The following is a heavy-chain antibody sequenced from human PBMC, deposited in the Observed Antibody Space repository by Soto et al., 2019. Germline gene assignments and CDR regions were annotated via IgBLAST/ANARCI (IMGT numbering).Heavy chain of an antibody. CDR2: IKQDGSKE. CDR1: GFPFSGYW. Sequence: EVQLVESGGGLVQPGGSLRLSCVASGFPFSGYWMSWVRQAPGKGLEWVANIKQDGSKEHYVDSVKGRFTVSRDNAKNSQHLQMNSLGAEDTAGYYCPRGVGATNTLHNWGQGTLVTVSS. V-gene: IGHV3-7*01. J-gene: IGHJ4*02. CDR3: PRGVGATNTLHN. D-gene: IGHD1-26*01.